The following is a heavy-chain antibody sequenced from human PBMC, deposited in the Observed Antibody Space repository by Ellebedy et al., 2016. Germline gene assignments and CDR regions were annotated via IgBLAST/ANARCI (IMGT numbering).Heavy chain of an antibody. CDR3: ARDRGMVATYDY. V-gene: IGHV3-74*01. CDR2: INSDGSST. CDR1: GFTFSSYW. J-gene: IGHJ4*02. D-gene: IGHD5-12*01. Sequence: GESLKISCAASGFTFSSYWMHWVRQAPGKGLVWVSRINSDGSSTSYADSVKGRFTISRDNAKNTLYLQMNSLRAEDTAVYYCARDRGMVATYDYWGQGTLVTVSS.